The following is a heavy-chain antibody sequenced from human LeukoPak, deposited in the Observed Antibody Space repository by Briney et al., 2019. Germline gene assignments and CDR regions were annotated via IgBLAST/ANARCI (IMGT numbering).Heavy chain of an antibody. CDR1: GGSIDSYY. CDR2: IYYTGST. Sequence: PSETLSLTCTVSGGSIDSYYWSWIRQPPGKGLEWIGYIYYTGSTEYHPSLKSRVTISLDTSKHQFSLKLTSVTAADAAVYYCARVYQSAEYYFDYWGQGKLVSVSS. V-gene: IGHV4-59*01. CDR3: ARVYQSAEYYFDY. J-gene: IGHJ4*02. D-gene: IGHD2-2*01.